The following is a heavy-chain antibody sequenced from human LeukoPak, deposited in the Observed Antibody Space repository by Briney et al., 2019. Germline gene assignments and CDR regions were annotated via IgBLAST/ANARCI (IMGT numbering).Heavy chain of an antibody. CDR1: GFTFSSYA. Sequence: GGSLRLSCAASGFTFSSYAMSWVRQAPGKGLEWVSAINGSGGSTYYADSVKGRFTISRDNSKNTLYLQMNSLRAEDTAVYYCAKLARAYDSSGYYPDYWGQGTLVTVSS. J-gene: IGHJ4*02. CDR2: INGSGGST. CDR3: AKLARAYDSSGYYPDY. D-gene: IGHD3-22*01. V-gene: IGHV3-23*01.